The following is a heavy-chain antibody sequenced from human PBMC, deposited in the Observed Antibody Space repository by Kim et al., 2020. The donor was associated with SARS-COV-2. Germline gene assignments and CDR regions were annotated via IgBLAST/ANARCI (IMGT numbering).Heavy chain of an antibody. CDR1: GYIFTNYN. CDR3: VRGRYDE. V-gene: IGHV1-46*01. D-gene: IGHD3-3*01. Sequence: ASVKVSCKASGYIFTNYNLDWVRQAPGQGLQWMGTINPTGGSTTYAQKFQGRLSMTRDTSTSTVYMELSSLTSEDTALYYFVRGRYDEWGQGTLVTVSS. J-gene: IGHJ4*02. CDR2: INPTGGST.